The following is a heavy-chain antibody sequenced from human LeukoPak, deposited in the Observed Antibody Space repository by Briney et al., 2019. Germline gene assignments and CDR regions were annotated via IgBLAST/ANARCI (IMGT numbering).Heavy chain of an antibody. CDR3: ARESCLNAVCYTGEGAFDI. CDR2: IYFDTKNI. CDR1: GLSFSSYG. J-gene: IGHJ3*02. D-gene: IGHD2-8*01. V-gene: IGHV3-33*01. Sequence: GGSLRLSCAASGLSFSSYGLHWVRQAPGKGLEWVAVIYFDTKNIHYADSVKGRFTVSRDDSKNTLYLQMNSLRAEDTAVYYCARESCLNAVCYTGEGAFDIWGQGTMVTVSS.